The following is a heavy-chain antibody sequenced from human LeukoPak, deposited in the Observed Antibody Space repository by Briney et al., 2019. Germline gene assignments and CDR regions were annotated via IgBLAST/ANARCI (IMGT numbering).Heavy chain of an antibody. V-gene: IGHV3-7*03. CDR1: GFTFRNYW. J-gene: IGHJ6*03. CDR3: AREPSQKGAHYMDV. CDR2: IKEDESEK. D-gene: IGHD3-16*01. Sequence: GGSLRLSCAASGFTFRNYWMSWVRQAPGKGLEWVANIKEDESEKYYVGSVKGRFTISRDNAKNSVYLQMNSLRAEDTAVYYCAREPSQKGAHYMDVWGKGTTVTISS.